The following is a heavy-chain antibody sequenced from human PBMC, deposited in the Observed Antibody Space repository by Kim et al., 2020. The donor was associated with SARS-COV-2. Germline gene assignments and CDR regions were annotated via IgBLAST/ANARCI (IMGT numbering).Heavy chain of an antibody. CDR3: AKVVDTDMAYFDF. Sequence: GRSLRLSCAASGFTFDDYAMHWVRQAPGKGLEWVSLISGNGGTTYYADSVKGRFTISRDNRKNSLYLQMNSLISEDTAFYYCAKVVDTDMAYFDFWGQGILVTVSS. V-gene: IGHV3-43*02. J-gene: IGHJ4*02. CDR1: GFTFDDYA. D-gene: IGHD5-18*01. CDR2: ISGNGGTT.